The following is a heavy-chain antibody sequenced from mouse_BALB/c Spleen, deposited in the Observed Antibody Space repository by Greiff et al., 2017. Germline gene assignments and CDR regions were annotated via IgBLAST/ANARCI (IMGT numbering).Heavy chain of an antibody. J-gene: IGHJ4*01. Sequence: EVKLVESGGGLVQPGGSLKLSCAASGFTFSSYGMSWVRQTPDKRLELVATINSNGGSTYYPDSVKGRFTISRDNAKNTLYLQMSSLKSEDTAMYYCARDTDYYAMDYWGQGTSVTVSS. CDR3: ARDTDYYAMDY. V-gene: IGHV5-6-3*01. CDR1: GFTFSSYG. CDR2: INSNGGST.